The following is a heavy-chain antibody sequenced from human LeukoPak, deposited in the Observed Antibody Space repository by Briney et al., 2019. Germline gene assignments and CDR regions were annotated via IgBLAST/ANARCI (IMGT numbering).Heavy chain of an antibody. D-gene: IGHD3-3*01. CDR1: GGSFSGYY. J-gene: IGHJ6*02. Sequence: PSETLSLTCAVYGGSFSGYYWSWIRQPPGKGLEWIGEINHSGGTNYNSSLKSRVTISVDTSKNQFSLKLSSVTAADTAVYYCARGMHYDFWSGPTPSMDVWGQGTTVTVSS. CDR3: ARGMHYDFWSGPTPSMDV. V-gene: IGHV4-34*01. CDR2: INHSGGT.